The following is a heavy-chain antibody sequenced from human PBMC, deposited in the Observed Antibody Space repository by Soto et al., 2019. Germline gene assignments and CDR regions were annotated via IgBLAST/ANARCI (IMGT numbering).Heavy chain of an antibody. CDR3: ARSYGSAIDY. J-gene: IGHJ4*02. Sequence: PSETLSLTCTVSGGSISSYYWSWIRQPPGKGLEWIGYIYYSGSTNYNPSLKSRVTISVDTSKNQFSLKLSSVTAADTAVYYCARSYGSAIDYWGQGTLVTVS. CDR2: IYYSGST. CDR1: GGSISSYY. V-gene: IGHV4-59*08. D-gene: IGHD1-26*01.